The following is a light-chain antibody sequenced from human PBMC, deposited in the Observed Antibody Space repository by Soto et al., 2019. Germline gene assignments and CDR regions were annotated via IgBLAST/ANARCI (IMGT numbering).Light chain of an antibody. CDR1: QSVNSD. Sequence: EIVMTQSPATLSVPPGESATLSCRASQSVNSDLAWYQQIPGQAPRLLIYGASTRATGIPARFSGGGSGTEFTLTVSSLQSEDFAVYYCQHYHHCPQTFGQGTKVEIK. CDR2: GAS. J-gene: IGKJ1*01. V-gene: IGKV3-15*01. CDR3: QHYHHCPQT.